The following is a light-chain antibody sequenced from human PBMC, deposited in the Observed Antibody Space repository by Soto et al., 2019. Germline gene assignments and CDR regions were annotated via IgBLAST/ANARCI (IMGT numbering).Light chain of an antibody. Sequence: DIEMTQSPDSLSVSLGERAAINCRCNQRLLYISNNKNYLAWYQQKPGQPPRLLIYWASTLDSGVPDRFTGSGSGTDFTLTISSLQAEDVALYFCQQYFSSPLTFCGGTKVDIK. J-gene: IGKJ4*01. CDR1: QRLLYISNNKNY. V-gene: IGKV4-1*01. CDR3: QQYFSSPLT. CDR2: WAS.